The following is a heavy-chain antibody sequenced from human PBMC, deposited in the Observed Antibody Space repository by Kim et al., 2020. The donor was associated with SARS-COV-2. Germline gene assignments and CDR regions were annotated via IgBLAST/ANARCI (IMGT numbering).Heavy chain of an antibody. J-gene: IGHJ5*02. CDR1: GGSISSGGYY. CDR2: IYYSGST. V-gene: IGHV4-31*03. Sequence: SETLSLTCTVSGGSISSGGYYWSWIRQHPGKGLEWIGYIYYSGSTYYNPSLKSRVTISVDTSKNQFSLKLSSVTAADTAVYYCAAPRALLATIYAWGQGTLVTVSS. CDR3: AAPRALLATIYA. D-gene: IGHD5-12*01.